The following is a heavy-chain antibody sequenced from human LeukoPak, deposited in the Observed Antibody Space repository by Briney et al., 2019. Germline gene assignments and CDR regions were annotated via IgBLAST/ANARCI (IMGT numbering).Heavy chain of an antibody. D-gene: IGHD2-2*01. Sequence: SETLSLTCAVYGGSFSGYYWSWIRQPPGKGLEWIGEINHSGSTNYNPSLKSRVTISVDTSKNQFSLKLSSVTAADTAVYYCARGGSNTVVVPAANWFDPWGQGTLVTVSS. CDR2: INHSGST. CDR3: ARGGSNTVVVPAANWFDP. V-gene: IGHV4-34*01. CDR1: GGSFSGYY. J-gene: IGHJ5*02.